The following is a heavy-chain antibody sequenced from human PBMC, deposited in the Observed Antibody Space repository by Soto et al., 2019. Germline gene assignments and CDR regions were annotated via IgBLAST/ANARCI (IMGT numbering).Heavy chain of an antibody. CDR1: GGSISSYY. V-gene: IGHV4-59*01. D-gene: IGHD5-12*01. CDR2: IYYSGST. J-gene: IGHJ4*02. Sequence: QVQLQKSGPGLVKPSETLSLTCTVSGGSISSYYWSWIRQPPGKGLEWIGYIYYSGSTNYNPSLKSRVTLSVDTSKNQFSLKLSSVTAADTAVYYCARGGDGYTNFDYWGQGTLVTVSS. CDR3: ARGGDGYTNFDY.